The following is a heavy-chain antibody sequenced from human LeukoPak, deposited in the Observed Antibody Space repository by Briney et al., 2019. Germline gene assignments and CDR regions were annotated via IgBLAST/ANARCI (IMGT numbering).Heavy chain of an antibody. J-gene: IGHJ3*02. CDR2: VYYIGST. CDR3: ASPRGELIHNAFDI. D-gene: IGHD3-10*01. V-gene: IGHV4-39*02. Sequence: SETLSLTCTVAGVSISSSRFYWGWIRQPPGKGLEWIGSVYYIGSTYYNPSLKSRVTISVDTSENHFSLKLKSLTAADSAVYYCASPRGELIHNAFDIWGQGTMVTVSS. CDR1: GVSISSSRFY.